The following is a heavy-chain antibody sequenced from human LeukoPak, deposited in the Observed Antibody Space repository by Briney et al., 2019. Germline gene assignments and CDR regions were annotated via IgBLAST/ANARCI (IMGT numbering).Heavy chain of an antibody. V-gene: IGHV3-53*01. CDR2: IYSGGST. CDR3: AREAPPLLYFDL. Sequence: PGGSLRLSCAASGFSVSSNYMSWVRQAPGKGLEWVSVIYSGGSTHYADSVKGRFTISRDNSKNTLYLQMNSLRAEDTAVYYCAREAPPLLYFDLWGRGTLVTVSS. CDR1: GFSVSSNY. J-gene: IGHJ2*01.